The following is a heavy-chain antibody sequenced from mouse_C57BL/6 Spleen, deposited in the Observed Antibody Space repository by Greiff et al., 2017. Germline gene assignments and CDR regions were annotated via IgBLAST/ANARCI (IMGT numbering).Heavy chain of an antibody. J-gene: IGHJ4*01. V-gene: IGHV5-17*01. CDR3: ARDLEGPTGAMDY. Sequence: DVKLVESGGGLVKPGGSLKLSCAASGFTFSDYGMHWVRQAPEKGLEWVAYISSGSSTIYYADTVKGRFTISRDNAKNTLFLQMTSLRSEDTAMYYCARDLEGPTGAMDYWGQGTSVTVSS. CDR1: GFTFSDYG. CDR2: ISSGSSTI.